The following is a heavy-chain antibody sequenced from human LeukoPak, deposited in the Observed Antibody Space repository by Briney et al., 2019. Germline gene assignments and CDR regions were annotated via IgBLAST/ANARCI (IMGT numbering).Heavy chain of an antibody. CDR1: GFTSSSYE. Sequence: PGGPLNLSGAAPGFTSSSYEMNWVRQAPGKGLNWVSYISSSGSTIYYADSVKGRFTISRDNAENSLYLQMNSLRAEDTAVYYCARGQRITMVRGIAFDIWGQGTMVTVSS. V-gene: IGHV3-48*03. CDR2: ISSSGSTI. D-gene: IGHD3-10*01. CDR3: ARGQRITMVRGIAFDI. J-gene: IGHJ3*02.